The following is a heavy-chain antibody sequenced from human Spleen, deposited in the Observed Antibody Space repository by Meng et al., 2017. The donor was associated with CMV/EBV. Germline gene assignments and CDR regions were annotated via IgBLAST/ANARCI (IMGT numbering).Heavy chain of an antibody. CDR2: ITGSGATT. J-gene: IGHJ4*02. V-gene: IGHV3-23*01. CDR3: AKSRDSGYDLIDY. Sequence: GESLKISCAASGFTFSSYAMHWVRQAPGKGLEWVSTITGSGATTYYADSLKGRFTISRDNSMNTVYLQLNSLRAEDTAVYYCAKSRDSGYDLIDYWGQGTLVTVSS. D-gene: IGHD5-12*01. CDR1: GFTFSSYA.